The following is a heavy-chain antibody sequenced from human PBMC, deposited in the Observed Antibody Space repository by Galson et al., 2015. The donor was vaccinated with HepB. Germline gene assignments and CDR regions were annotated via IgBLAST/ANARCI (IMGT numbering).Heavy chain of an antibody. CDR1: GFTFSSYA. J-gene: IGHJ5*02. Sequence: LRLSCAASGFTFSSYAMSWVRQAPGRGLQWVSSIRGSDGSTYYADSVKGRFTISRDNSKNTLYLQMNSLRAEDTAVYYCAKGPYSLWFDPWGQGTLVTVSS. CDR3: AKGPYSLWFDP. CDR2: IRGSDGST. V-gene: IGHV3-23*01. D-gene: IGHD4-11*01.